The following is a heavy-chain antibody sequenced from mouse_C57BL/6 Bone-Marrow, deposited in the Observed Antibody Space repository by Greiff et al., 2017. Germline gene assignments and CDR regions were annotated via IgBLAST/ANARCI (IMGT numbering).Heavy chain of an antibody. D-gene: IGHD6-1*01. V-gene: IGHV1-81*01. CDR2: IYPRSGNT. J-gene: IGHJ1*03. CDR3: ASLALWYFDV. Sequence: VQLQQSGAELARPGASVKLSCKASSYTFTSYGISWVKQRTGQGLEWIGEIYPRSGNTYYNEKFKGKATLTADKSSSTAYMELRSLTSEDSAVYFCASLALWYFDVWGTGTTVTVSS. CDR1: SYTFTSYG.